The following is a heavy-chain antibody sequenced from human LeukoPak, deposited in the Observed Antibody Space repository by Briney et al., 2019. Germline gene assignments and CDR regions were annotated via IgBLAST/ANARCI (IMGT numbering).Heavy chain of an antibody. CDR2: ISSSSSYI. Sequence: KAGGSLRLSCAASGFTLSSYSMNWVRQAPGKGLEWVSSISSSSSYIYYADSVKGRFTISRDNAKNSLYLQMNSLRAEDTAVYYCARDLSGYFDYWGQGTLVTVSS. CDR3: ARDLSGYFDY. D-gene: IGHD3-22*01. J-gene: IGHJ4*02. CDR1: GFTLSSYS. V-gene: IGHV3-21*01.